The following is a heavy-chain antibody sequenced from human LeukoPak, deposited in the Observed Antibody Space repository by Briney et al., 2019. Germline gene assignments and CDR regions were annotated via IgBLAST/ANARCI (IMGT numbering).Heavy chain of an antibody. J-gene: IGHJ4*02. CDR1: GFTFSRFW. Sequence: GGSLRPSCAASGFTFSRFWMSWVRQAPGKGLEWVANIKQDGSEKYYVDSVKGRFTISRDNAKNSLYLQMNSLRDEDTAVYYCARGIPAAGTILWGQGTLVTVSS. D-gene: IGHD6-13*01. V-gene: IGHV3-7*02. CDR3: ARGIPAAGTIL. CDR2: IKQDGSEK.